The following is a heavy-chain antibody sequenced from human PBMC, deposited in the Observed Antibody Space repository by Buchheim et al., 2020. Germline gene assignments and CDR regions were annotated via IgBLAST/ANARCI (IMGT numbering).Heavy chain of an antibody. CDR3: ARGGNYYDSSGDPIDY. V-gene: IGHV4-4*02. Sequence: QVQLQESGPGLVKPSGTLSLTCAVSGGPISSSNWWSWVRQPPGKGLEWIGEIYHSGSTNYHPSLKSRVTISVDTYNNHFSLKLSAVTAADTAVDYCARGGNYYDSSGDPIDYWGQGTL. CDR2: IYHSGST. J-gene: IGHJ4*02. CDR1: GGPISSSNW. D-gene: IGHD3-22*01.